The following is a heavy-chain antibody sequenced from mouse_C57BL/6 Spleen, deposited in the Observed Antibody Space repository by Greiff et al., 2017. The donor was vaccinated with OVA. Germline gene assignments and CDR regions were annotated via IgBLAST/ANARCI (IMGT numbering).Heavy chain of an antibody. CDR1: GYSITSGYY. CDR2: ISYDGSN. V-gene: IGHV3-6*01. CDR3: ARGDYYYGSSWYFDV. D-gene: IGHD1-1*01. Sequence: DVQLQESGPGLVKPSQSLSLTCSVTGYSITSGYYWNWIRQFPGNKLEWMGYISYDGSNNYNPSLKNRISITRDTSKNQFFLKLNSVTTEDTATYYCARGDYYYGSSWYFDVWGTGTTVTVSS. J-gene: IGHJ1*03.